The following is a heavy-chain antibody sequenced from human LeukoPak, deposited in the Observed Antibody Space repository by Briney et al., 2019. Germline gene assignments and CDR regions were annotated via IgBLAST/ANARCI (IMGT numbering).Heavy chain of an antibody. CDR2: ISASGGTI. V-gene: IGHV3-23*01. D-gene: IGHD3-3*02. CDR3: ARDSTGYWYFDL. Sequence: GGSLRLSCAASGFPFSSSAMSWVRQAPGKGLEWVSAISASGGTIFYADSVKGRFTISRGNSKNTLYLQMNSLRAEDTAVYYCARDSTGYWYFDLWGRGTLVSVSS. J-gene: IGHJ2*01. CDR1: GFPFSSSA.